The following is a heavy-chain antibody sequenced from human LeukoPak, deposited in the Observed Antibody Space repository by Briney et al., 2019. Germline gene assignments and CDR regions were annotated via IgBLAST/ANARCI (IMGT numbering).Heavy chain of an antibody. V-gene: IGHV4-34*01. D-gene: IGHD6-13*01. J-gene: IGHJ4*02. CDR1: GGSFSGYY. Sequence: SETLSLTCAVYGGSFSGYYWSWIRQPPGKGLEWIGEINHSGSTNYNPSLKSRVTISVDTSKNQFSLKLSSVTAADTAVYYCARFLSGYVGRYMEYYFDYWGQGTLVTVSS. CDR2: INHSGST. CDR3: ARFLSGYVGRYMEYYFDY.